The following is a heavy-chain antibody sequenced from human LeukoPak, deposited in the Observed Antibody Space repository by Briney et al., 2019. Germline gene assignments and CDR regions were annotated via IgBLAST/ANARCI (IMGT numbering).Heavy chain of an antibody. J-gene: IGHJ1*01. CDR1: GGSISSSGYY. D-gene: IGHD3-3*01. Sequence: SETLSLTCTVSGGSISSSGYYWGWIRQPPGKGLEWIGNIYYDGNTYYNPSLKSRVTMSVDTSKNQFSLKLSSVTAADTAVYYCASAFDFWSDPSQSTKTWEYFQHWGQGTLVTVSS. CDR3: ASAFDFWSDPSQSTKTWEYFQH. V-gene: IGHV4-39*07. CDR2: IYYDGNT.